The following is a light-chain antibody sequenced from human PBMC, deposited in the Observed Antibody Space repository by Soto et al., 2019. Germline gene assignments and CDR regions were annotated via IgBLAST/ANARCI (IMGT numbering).Light chain of an antibody. CDR3: QQQGT. Sequence: EIVLTQSPATLSLSPGERATLSCRASQSVSSYLAWYQQKPGQAPRLLIYDASNRATGIPARFSGSGSATEYTLTISRLEPEDFAVYYCQQQGTFGQGTKLEIK. V-gene: IGKV3-11*01. CDR1: QSVSSY. CDR2: DAS. J-gene: IGKJ2*01.